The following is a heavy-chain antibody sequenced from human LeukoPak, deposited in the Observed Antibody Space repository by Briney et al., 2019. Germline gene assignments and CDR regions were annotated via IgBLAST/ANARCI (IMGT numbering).Heavy chain of an antibody. CDR1: GFTFVSHW. V-gene: IGHV4-34*01. CDR3: ARHGFGVRGNWFDP. D-gene: IGHD3-10*01. J-gene: IGHJ5*02. Sequence: GSLRLSCVASGFTFVSHWMTWVRQAPGKGLEWIAEINYSGSTNYNPSLKSRVTMSVGTSKNQFSLKLTSVTAADTAVYYCARHGFGVRGNWFDPWGQGTLVTVSS. CDR2: INYSGST.